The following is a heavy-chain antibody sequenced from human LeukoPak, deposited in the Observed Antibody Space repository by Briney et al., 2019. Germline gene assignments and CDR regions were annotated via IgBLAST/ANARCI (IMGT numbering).Heavy chain of an antibody. CDR1: GGSFSGYY. D-gene: IGHD3-3*01. CDR3: ARGDSEGFWSGYPPDYYYYMDV. Sequence: PSETLSLTCAVYGGSFSGYYWSWIRQPPGKGPEWIGEINHSGSTNYNPSLKSRVTISVDTSKNQFSLKLSSVTAADTAVYYCARGDSEGFWSGYPPDYYYYMDVWGKGTTVTVSS. J-gene: IGHJ6*03. CDR2: INHSGST. V-gene: IGHV4-34*01.